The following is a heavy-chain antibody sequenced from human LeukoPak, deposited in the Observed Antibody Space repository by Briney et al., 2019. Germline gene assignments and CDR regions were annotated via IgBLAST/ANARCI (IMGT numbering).Heavy chain of an antibody. CDR1: GYTFTGYY. Sequence: ASVKVSCKASGYTFTGYYMHWVRQAPGQGLEWMGWISGYNGNTNYAQKLQGRVTMTTDTSTSTAYMELRSLRSDDTAVYYCAILGATDDAFDIWGQGTMVTVSS. J-gene: IGHJ3*02. V-gene: IGHV1-18*04. CDR3: AILGATDDAFDI. CDR2: ISGYNGNT. D-gene: IGHD1-26*01.